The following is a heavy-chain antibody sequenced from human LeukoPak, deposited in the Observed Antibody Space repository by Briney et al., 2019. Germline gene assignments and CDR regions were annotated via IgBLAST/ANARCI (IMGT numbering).Heavy chain of an antibody. D-gene: IGHD5-24*01. J-gene: IGHJ4*02. CDR2: IYCSGTT. CDR3: ARPQKEMATITSVVAFDY. V-gene: IGHV4-39*01. CDR1: GGSISSSKYY. Sequence: SETLSLTCTVSGGSISSSKYYWGWIRQPPGKGLEWIGSIYCSGTTYYNPSLKRRVTISVDTSKYQFSLRLTSVTAADTAVYYCARPQKEMATITSVVAFDYWGQGTLVTVSS.